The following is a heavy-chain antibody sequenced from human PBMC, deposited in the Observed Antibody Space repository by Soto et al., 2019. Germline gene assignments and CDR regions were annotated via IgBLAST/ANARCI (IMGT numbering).Heavy chain of an antibody. Sequence: ASVKVSCKVSGYTLTELSMHWVRQAPGKGLEWMGGFDPEDGETIYAQKFQGRVTMTEDTSTDTAYMELSSLRSEDTAVYYCATGPSSSWRVWFDPWGQGTLVTVSS. CDR3: ATGPSSSWRVWFDP. CDR2: FDPEDGET. J-gene: IGHJ5*02. D-gene: IGHD6-6*01. V-gene: IGHV1-24*01. CDR1: GYTLTELS.